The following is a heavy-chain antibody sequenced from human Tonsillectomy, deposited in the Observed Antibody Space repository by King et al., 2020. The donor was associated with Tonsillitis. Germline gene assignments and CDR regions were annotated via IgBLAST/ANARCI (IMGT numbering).Heavy chain of an antibody. CDR3: AKDLGSLSQDYEDPFFDN. D-gene: IGHD4-17*01. Sequence: VQLXESGGGVVQPXRSLRLSCSAAGFTFRNYGMHWVRQAPGKGLEWVAVXXXXGSXXYXXXSVXGRFTISRDNSMFSVYXXMXXXGVEXTAIYYCAKDLGSLSQDYEDPFFDNWGQGTLVTVSS. CDR2: XXXXGSXX. V-gene: IGHV3-30*18. J-gene: IGHJ4*02. CDR1: GFTFRNYG.